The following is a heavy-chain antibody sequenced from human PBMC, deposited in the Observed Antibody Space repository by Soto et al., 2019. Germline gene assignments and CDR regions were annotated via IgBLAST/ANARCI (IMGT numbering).Heavy chain of an antibody. V-gene: IGHV1-3*01. CDR1: GYTFTSYA. CDR3: ARGPLRITINWFDP. CDR2: INAGNGNT. D-gene: IGHD3-9*01. J-gene: IGHJ5*02. Sequence: ASVKVSCKASGYTFTSYAMHWVRQAPGQRLEWMGWINAGNGNTKYSQKFQGRVTITRDTSASTAYMELSSLRSEDTAVYYCARGPLRITINWFDPWGQGTLVTVSS.